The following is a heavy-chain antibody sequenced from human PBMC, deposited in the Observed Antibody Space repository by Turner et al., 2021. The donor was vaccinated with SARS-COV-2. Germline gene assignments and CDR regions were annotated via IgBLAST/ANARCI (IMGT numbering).Heavy chain of an antibody. D-gene: IGHD2-21*02. CDR1: GSTFSSYA. CDR3: ARDHWGNVVVVTANHYYYGMDV. CDR2: ISYDGSNK. V-gene: IGHV3-30-3*01. Sequence: QVQLVESGGGVVQPGRSLRLSCAASGSTFSSYAMHWVPQAPGKGLEWVAVISYDGSNKYYADSVKGRFTISRDNSKNTLYLQMNSMRAEDTAVYYCARDHWGNVVVVTANHYYYGMDVWGQGTTVTVSS. J-gene: IGHJ6*02.